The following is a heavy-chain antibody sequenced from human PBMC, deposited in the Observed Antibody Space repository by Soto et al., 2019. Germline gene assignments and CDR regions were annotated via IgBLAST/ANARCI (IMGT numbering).Heavy chain of an antibody. D-gene: IGHD3-10*01. Sequence: GSLRLSCAFSGRTFSNAWMNCVRQAPGKGLEWVGRIKSKTDGGTTDYAAPVKGRFTISRDDSKNTLYLQMNSLKTEDTAVYYCNTDPMVRGVSHDPWGQGTLVTVSS. V-gene: IGHV3-15*07. CDR3: NTDPMVRGVSHDP. J-gene: IGHJ5*02. CDR2: IKSKTDGGTT. CDR1: GRTFSNAW.